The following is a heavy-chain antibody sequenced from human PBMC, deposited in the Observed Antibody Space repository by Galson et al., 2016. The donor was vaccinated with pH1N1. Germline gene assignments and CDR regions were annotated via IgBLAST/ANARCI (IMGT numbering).Heavy chain of an antibody. D-gene: IGHD3-22*01. CDR3: TRKIGAD. V-gene: IGHV3-7*01. CDR2: IKHDGSEI. J-gene: IGHJ4*02. Sequence: SLRLSCAASGFSFSSYWMSWVRQAPGKGLEWVANIKHDGSEIHYMDSVKGRFTISRDNAKSSVYLQMNSLRAEDTAVYYCTRKIGADWGQGTLLTVSS. CDR1: GFSFSSYW.